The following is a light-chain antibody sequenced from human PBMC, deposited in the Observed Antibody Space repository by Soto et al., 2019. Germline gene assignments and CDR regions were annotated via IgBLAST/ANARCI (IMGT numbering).Light chain of an antibody. Sequence: EIVLAQSPDTLSLSPGERATLSCRASESVNRVYLAWYQHKPGQAPRLLIFGASERATGIPDRFSGSGSGTDFTLTISRLEPEDFAVYYCQQYGTPPFTFGPGTKVDIK. CDR3: QQYGTPPFT. CDR2: GAS. V-gene: IGKV3-20*01. CDR1: ESVNRVY. J-gene: IGKJ3*01.